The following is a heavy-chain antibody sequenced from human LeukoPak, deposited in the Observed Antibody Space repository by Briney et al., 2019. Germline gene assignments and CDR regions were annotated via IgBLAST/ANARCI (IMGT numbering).Heavy chain of an antibody. V-gene: IGHV4-31*03. CDR1: GGSISSGGYY. Sequence: PSQTLSLTCTVSGGSISSGGYYWSWIRQHPGKGLEWIGYIYYSGSTYYNPSLKSRVTISVDTSKNQFSLKLSSVTPEDTAVYYCARGVAGKRGAFDVWGQGTMVTVSS. J-gene: IGHJ3*01. D-gene: IGHD6-19*01. CDR3: ARGVAGKRGAFDV. CDR2: IYYSGST.